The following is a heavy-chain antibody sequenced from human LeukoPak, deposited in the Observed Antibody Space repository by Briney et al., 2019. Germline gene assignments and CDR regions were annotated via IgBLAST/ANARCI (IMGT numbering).Heavy chain of an antibody. CDR2: ISYSGST. CDR1: GGSNSSYY. V-gene: IGHV4-59*08. Sequence: SETLSLTCTVSGGSNSSYYWSWIRQPPGKGLEWIGYISYSGSTNYNPSLKSRVTISADTSKNQVSLTLGSVTAADTAVYYCARHPELYFFDYWGQGTLVTVSS. J-gene: IGHJ4*02. D-gene: IGHD3-10*01. CDR3: ARHPELYFFDY.